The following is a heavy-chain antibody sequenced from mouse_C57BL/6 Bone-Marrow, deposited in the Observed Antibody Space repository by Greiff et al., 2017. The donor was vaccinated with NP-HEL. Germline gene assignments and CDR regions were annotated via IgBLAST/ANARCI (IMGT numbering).Heavy chain of an antibody. J-gene: IGHJ3*01. Sequence: LEESGAELVRPGASVTLSCKASGYTFTDYYINWVKQRPGQGLEWIARIYPGSGNTYYNEKFKGKATLTAEKSSSTAYMQLSSLTSEDSAVYFCARPLYYGYDAWFAYWGQGTLVTVSA. V-gene: IGHV1-76*01. D-gene: IGHD2-2*01. CDR3: ARPLYYGYDAWFAY. CDR1: GYTFTDYY. CDR2: IYPGSGNT.